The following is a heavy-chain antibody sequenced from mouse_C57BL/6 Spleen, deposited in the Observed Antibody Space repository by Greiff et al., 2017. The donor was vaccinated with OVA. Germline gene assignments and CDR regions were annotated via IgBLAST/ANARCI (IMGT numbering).Heavy chain of an antibody. J-gene: IGHJ2*01. Sequence: QVQLQQPGAELVKPGASVKLSCKASGYTFTSYWMHWVKQRPGQGLEWIGMIHPNSGSTNYNEKFKSKATLTVDKSSSTAYMQLSSLTSEDSAVYYCATYYSNRYYFDYWGQGTTLTVSS. V-gene: IGHV1-64*01. CDR1: GYTFTSYW. CDR2: IHPNSGST. CDR3: ATYYSNRYYFDY. D-gene: IGHD2-5*01.